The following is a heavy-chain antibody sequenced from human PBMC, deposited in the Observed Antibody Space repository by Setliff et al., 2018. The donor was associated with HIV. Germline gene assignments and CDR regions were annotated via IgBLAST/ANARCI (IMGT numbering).Heavy chain of an antibody. Sequence: ASVKVSFKASGYTFTSHSIHWMRQAPGQRLEWMGWVYTNNGDTKYSQKFQDRVTFARETSATTAYMDLSSLGFEDSAIYYCARAYSVYDLSAFDIWGQGTMVTVSS. CDR3: ARAYSVYDLSAFDI. J-gene: IGHJ3*02. CDR1: GYTFTSHS. CDR2: VYTNNGDT. V-gene: IGHV1-3*04. D-gene: IGHD5-12*01.